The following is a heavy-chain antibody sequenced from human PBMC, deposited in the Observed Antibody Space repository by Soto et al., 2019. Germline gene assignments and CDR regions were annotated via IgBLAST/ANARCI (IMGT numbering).Heavy chain of an antibody. V-gene: IGHV2-5*02. J-gene: IGHJ6*02. CDR2: IYWDDDK. Sequence: QITLKESGPTLVKPTQTLTLTCTFSGFSLITNGLGVGWIRQPPGKALEWLAFIYWDDDKHYSPSLSGRLTITKDTSKSHVVLTMTNMDPVDTATYYCAHRPHYGSPLDVWGQGTTVTVS. CDR3: AHRPHYGSPLDV. CDR1: GFSLITNGLG. D-gene: IGHD3-10*01.